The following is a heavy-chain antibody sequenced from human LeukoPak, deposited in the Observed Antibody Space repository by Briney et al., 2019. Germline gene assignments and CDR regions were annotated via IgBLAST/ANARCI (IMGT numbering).Heavy chain of an antibody. Sequence: SETLSLTCSVSGDSISYFYWSWIRQAAGKGLEWIGRMSSSGNNDYNASLKSRVTMSVDTSKNQFSLKLSSVTAADTAVYYCARVRYSDSSVLTRKRSYYFDYWGQGTLVTVSS. V-gene: IGHV4-4*07. D-gene: IGHD3-22*01. CDR3: ARVRYSDSSVLTRKRSYYFDY. CDR2: MSSSGNN. J-gene: IGHJ4*02. CDR1: GDSISYFY.